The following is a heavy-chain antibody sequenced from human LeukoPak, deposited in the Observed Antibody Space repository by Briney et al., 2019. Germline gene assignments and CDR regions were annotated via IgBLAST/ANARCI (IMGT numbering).Heavy chain of an antibody. J-gene: IGHJ4*02. CDR1: GYSISSGYY. D-gene: IGHD1-1*01. CDR2: IYHSGRT. Sequence: SETLSLTCVVSGYSISSGYYWGWIRQPPGKGLEWIGSIYHSGRTYYNPSLMGRVTLSVDTSKNQFSLRLSSVTAADTAVYYCARSQGNEGMGHWGQGTLVTVSS. V-gene: IGHV4-38-2*01. CDR3: ARSQGNEGMGH.